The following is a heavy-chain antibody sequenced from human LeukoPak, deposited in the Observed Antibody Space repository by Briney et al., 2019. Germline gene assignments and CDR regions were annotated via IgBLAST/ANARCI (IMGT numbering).Heavy chain of an antibody. CDR2: IKQDGSEK. CDR3: ARDSIAVAGREYY. CDR1: GFTFKDYW. Sequence: GGSLRLSCAASGFTFKDYWMIWVRQAPGKGLEWVANIKQDGSEKYYVDSVKGRFTISRDNAKNSLYLQMNSLRAEDTAVYYCARDSIAVAGREYYWGQGTLVTVSS. V-gene: IGHV3-7*01. D-gene: IGHD6-19*01. J-gene: IGHJ4*02.